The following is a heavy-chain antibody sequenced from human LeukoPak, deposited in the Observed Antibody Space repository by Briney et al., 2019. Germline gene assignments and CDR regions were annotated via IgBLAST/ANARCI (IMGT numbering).Heavy chain of an antibody. Sequence: GGSLRLSCAASGFTVGSNYMSWVRQAPGKGLEWVSVIYSCGSTYYADSVKGRFTISRDNFKNTLYLQMNNLRAEDTAVYYCARAYDSSGYCSHYYYMDVWGKGTTVTVSS. J-gene: IGHJ6*03. D-gene: IGHD3-22*01. CDR3: ARAYDSSGYCSHYYYMDV. V-gene: IGHV3-53*05. CDR2: IYSCGST. CDR1: GFTVGSNY.